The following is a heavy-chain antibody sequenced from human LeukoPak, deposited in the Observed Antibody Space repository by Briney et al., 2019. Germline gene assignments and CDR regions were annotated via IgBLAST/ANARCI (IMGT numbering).Heavy chain of an antibody. Sequence: SGPALVKPTQTLTLTCTFSGFSLSTSGMRVSWIRQPPGKALEWLARIDWDDDKFYSAFLKTRLTISKDTSKNQVILITTNMDPVDTATYYCARIESSDAFDYWGQGTLVTVSS. CDR2: IDWDDDK. D-gene: IGHD6-19*01. CDR3: ARIESSDAFDY. V-gene: IGHV2-70*04. J-gene: IGHJ4*02. CDR1: GFSLSTSGMR.